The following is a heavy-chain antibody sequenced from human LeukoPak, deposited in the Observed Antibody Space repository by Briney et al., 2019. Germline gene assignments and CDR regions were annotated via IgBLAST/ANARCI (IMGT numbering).Heavy chain of an antibody. V-gene: IGHV3-30*02. CDR1: GFIFRTYG. J-gene: IGHJ3*01. CDR3: AKRADYYDSSRALYDAFDL. D-gene: IGHD3-16*01. CDR2: IRYDGSDK. Sequence: PGGSLRLSCAASGFIFRTYGMHWVRQAPGKGLEWVTFIRYDGSDKYYADSVKGRFTTSRDNSKNTLFLQMNSLRVEDTAVYYRAKRADYYDSSRALYDAFDLWGQGTMVTVSS.